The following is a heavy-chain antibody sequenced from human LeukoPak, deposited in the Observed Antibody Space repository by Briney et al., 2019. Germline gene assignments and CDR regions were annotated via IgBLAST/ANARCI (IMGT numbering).Heavy chain of an antibody. D-gene: IGHD3-22*01. Sequence: GEYLKISCKGSGYSFTSYWIAWVRQMPGKGLGWMGIIYPGDSDTRYSPSFQGQVTISADKSITTAYLQWSSLKASGTAMYYCARRDSSGYYVDYWGQGTLVTVSS. CDR1: GYSFTSYW. V-gene: IGHV5-51*01. CDR2: IYPGDSDT. CDR3: ARRDSSGYYVDY. J-gene: IGHJ4*02.